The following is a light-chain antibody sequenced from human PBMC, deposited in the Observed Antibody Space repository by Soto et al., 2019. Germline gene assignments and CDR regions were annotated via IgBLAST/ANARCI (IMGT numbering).Light chain of an antibody. V-gene: IGKV3-15*01. CDR1: QSVSSN. CDR2: GAS. CDR3: QQYNNWPQT. Sequence: EIVMTQSPATLSVSPGERATLSCRASQSVSSNLAWYQQKPGQAPRLLIYGASTRATGIPARFSGSGSGTEFTLTIGSLQSEDLAVYYCQQYNNWPQTFGQGTKLEIK. J-gene: IGKJ2*01.